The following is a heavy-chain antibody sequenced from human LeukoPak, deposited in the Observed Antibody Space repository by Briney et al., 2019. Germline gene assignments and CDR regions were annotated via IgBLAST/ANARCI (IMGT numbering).Heavy chain of an antibody. CDR3: ARAGGVVVPAAIFDY. J-gene: IGHJ4*02. CDR2: IGAYNGNT. V-gene: IGHV1-18*04. CDR1: GYTFTSYG. Sequence: ASVKVSCKASGYTFTSYGISWVRQAPGQGLEWMGWIGAYNGNTNYAQKLQGRVTMTTDTSTSTAYMELRSLRSDDTAVYYCARAGGVVVPAAIFDYWGQGTLVTVSS. D-gene: IGHD2-2*01.